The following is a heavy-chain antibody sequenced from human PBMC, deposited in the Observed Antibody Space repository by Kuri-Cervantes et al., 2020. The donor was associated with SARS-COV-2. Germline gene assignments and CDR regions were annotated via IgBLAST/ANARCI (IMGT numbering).Heavy chain of an antibody. CDR1: GFTFSSYA. CDR2: ISGSGGST. V-gene: IGHV3-23*01. CDR3: ANLPAAINNYYYYYMDV. Sequence: RGSLRLSCAASGFTFSSYAMSWVRQAPGKGLEWVSAISGSGGSTYYADSVKGRFTISRDNSKNTLYLQMNSLRAEDTAVYYCANLPAAINNYYYYYMDVWGKGTTVTVSS. J-gene: IGHJ6*03. D-gene: IGHD2-2*02.